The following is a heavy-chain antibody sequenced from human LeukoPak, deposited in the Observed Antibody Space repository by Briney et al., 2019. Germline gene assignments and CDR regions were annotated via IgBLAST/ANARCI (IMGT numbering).Heavy chain of an antibody. V-gene: IGHV5-51*01. Sequence: GESLKISCEGSGYSFSNYWIGWVRQMPGKGLEWMGIIYPGDHETRYSPSFQGLVTISVDKSISTAYLQWSGLKASGTAMYYCAIPPGYCGNDCSFDHWGQGTLVTVSS. J-gene: IGHJ4*02. CDR1: GYSFSNYW. CDR2: IYPGDHET. D-gene: IGHD2-21*02. CDR3: AIPPGYCGNDCSFDH.